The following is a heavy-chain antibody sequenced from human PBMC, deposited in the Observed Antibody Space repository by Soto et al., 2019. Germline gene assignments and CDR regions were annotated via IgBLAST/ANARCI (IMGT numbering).Heavy chain of an antibody. V-gene: IGHV3-23*01. CDR1: GFPFSDYA. Sequence: EVQLLESGGDLVQPGGSLRLSCAASGFPFSDYAMNWVRQAPGRGLEWVAAINGSGSRTPYAGSVKERFTIFRDNSKSTLFLQMNSLRPDDTAIYYCAQGEGTIWGQGTLVTVAS. CDR3: AQGEGTI. CDR2: INGSGSRT. J-gene: IGHJ4*02.